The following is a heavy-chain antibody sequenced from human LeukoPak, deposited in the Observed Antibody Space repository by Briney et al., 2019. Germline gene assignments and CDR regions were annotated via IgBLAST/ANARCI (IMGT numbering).Heavy chain of an antibody. J-gene: IGHJ3*02. V-gene: IGHV3-74*01. CDR3: AKEGAASAFDI. CDR2: INSDGSST. Sequence: GGSLRLSCAASGFAFSNNWMHWVRQAPGKGLLWVSRINSDGSSTSYADSVKGRFTISRDNAKNSLYLQMNSLRAEDTAVYYCAKEGAASAFDIWGQGSMVTVSS. D-gene: IGHD1-26*01. CDR1: GFAFSNNW.